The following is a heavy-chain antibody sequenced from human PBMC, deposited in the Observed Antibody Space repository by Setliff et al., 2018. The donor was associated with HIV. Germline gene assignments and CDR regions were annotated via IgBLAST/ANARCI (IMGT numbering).Heavy chain of an antibody. CDR3: GRGPHIVGAPWAVIDY. J-gene: IGHJ4*02. CDR1: GVSFSDYS. Sequence: SETLSLTCAVYGVSFSDYSWSWIRQPPGKGLEWIGEIFHNGTINCNPSLKSRVALSIDTFKSQISLNMTSLTTADTAIYYCGRGPHIVGAPWAVIDYWAQGKPVTVSS. CDR2: IFHNGTI. D-gene: IGHD1-26*01. V-gene: IGHV4-34*01.